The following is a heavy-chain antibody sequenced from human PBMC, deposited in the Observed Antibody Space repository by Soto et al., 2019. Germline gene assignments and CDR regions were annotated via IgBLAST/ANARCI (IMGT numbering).Heavy chain of an antibody. J-gene: IGHJ6*03. CDR2: ISGSGGST. CDR1: GFTFSSYA. CDR3: ARLLVSNYVADYYYYMDI. V-gene: IGHV3-23*01. Sequence: GGSLRLSCAASGFTFSSYAMSWVRQAPGKGLEWVSAISGSGGSTYYADSVKGRFTISRDNSKNQFSLKLSSVTAADTAVYYCARLLVSNYVADYYYYMDIWGKGTTVTVSS. D-gene: IGHD4-4*01.